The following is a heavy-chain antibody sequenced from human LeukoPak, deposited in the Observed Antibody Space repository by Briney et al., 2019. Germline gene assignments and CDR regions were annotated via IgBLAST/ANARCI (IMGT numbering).Heavy chain of an antibody. V-gene: IGHV3-64*02. J-gene: IGHJ6*02. CDR1: GFSFRYFA. D-gene: IGHD3-3*01. CDR2: INTDGRIT. CDR3: AAPGVTIFGVVIGDYYYGMDV. Sequence: QPGGSLRLSCVGSGFSFRYFAIPWVRQAPGKGLEYVSVINTDGRITYYADSVKGRFTISRDNSKNTVYLQMNSLRAEDTAVYYCAAPGVTIFGVVIGDYYYGMDVWGQGTTVTVSS.